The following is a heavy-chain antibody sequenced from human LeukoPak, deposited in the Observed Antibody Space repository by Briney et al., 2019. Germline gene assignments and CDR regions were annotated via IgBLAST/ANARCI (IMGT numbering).Heavy chain of an antibody. CDR2: IYHSGST. CDR1: GGSISSSNW. V-gene: IGHV4-4*02. J-gene: IGHJ4*02. CDR3: AGLDGYDSSGYYYDFDY. Sequence: PSETLSLTCAVSGGSISSSNWWSWVRQPPGKGLEWIGEIYHSGSTNYNPSLKSRVTISVDKSKNQFSLKLSSVTAADTAVYYCAGLDGYDSSGYYYDFDYWGQGTLVTVSS. D-gene: IGHD3-22*01.